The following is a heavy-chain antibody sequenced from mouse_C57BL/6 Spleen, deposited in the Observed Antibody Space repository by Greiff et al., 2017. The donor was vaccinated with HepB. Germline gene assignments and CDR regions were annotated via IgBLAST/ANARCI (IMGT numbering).Heavy chain of an antibody. J-gene: IGHJ3*01. D-gene: IGHD2-4*01. CDR3: ARGKGLRRGSFAD. Sequence: QVQLQQPGAELVRPGSSVKLSCKASGYTFTSYWMDWVKQRPGQGLEWIGNIYPSDSETHYNQKFKDKATLTVDKSSSTAYMQLSSLTSEDAAVYYCARGKGLRRGSFADWGQGTLVTVAT. CDR1: GYTFTSYW. CDR2: IYPSDSET. V-gene: IGHV1-61*01.